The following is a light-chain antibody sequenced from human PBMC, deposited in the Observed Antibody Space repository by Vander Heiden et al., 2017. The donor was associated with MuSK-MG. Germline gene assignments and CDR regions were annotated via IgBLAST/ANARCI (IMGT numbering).Light chain of an antibody. V-gene: IGKV3-20*01. CDR3: QQDVRSPIT. Sequence: EIVLTQSPGTLSLSPGERATLSCRASQSVGSNYLSWYQQKPGQAPRLLIYGANERATGIPDRFSGSGSGTDFTLTISRLEPEDFAVYYCQQDVRSPITFGGGTRVEIK. CDR1: QSVGSNY. J-gene: IGKJ4*01. CDR2: GAN.